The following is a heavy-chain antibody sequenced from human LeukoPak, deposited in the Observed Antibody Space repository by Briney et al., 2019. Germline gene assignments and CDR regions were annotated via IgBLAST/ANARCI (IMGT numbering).Heavy chain of an antibody. J-gene: IGHJ4*02. CDR3: ARAFGNSVSYSGDF. Sequence: GGSLRLSCVASGFTFSAYRLNWVRQAPGKGLEWVSSISRSSDYMYYANSVKGRFTISRDNAKNSLYLQMNSLRAEDTAVYYCARAFGNSVSYSGDFWGQGTLVTVSS. CDR2: ISRSSDYM. CDR1: GFTFSAYR. D-gene: IGHD4-23*01. V-gene: IGHV3-21*01.